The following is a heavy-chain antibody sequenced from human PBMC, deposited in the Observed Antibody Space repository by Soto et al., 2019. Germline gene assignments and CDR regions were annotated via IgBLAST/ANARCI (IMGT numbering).Heavy chain of an antibody. CDR2: ISAYNGNT. CDR3: ARERWGIASQSVPSDYYYYGMDV. J-gene: IGHJ6*02. Sequence: ASVKVSCKASGYTFTSYGISWVRQAPGQGLEWMGWISAYNGNTNYAQKLQGRVTMTTDTSTSTAYMELRSLRSDDTAVYYCARERWGIASQSVPSDYYYYGMDVWGQGTTVTVP. CDR1: GYTFTSYG. V-gene: IGHV1-18*04. D-gene: IGHD6-13*01.